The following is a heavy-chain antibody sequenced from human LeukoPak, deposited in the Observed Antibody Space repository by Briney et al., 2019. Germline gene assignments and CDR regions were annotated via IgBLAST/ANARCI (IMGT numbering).Heavy chain of an antibody. CDR3: ARGLYWNFDAFDI. Sequence: SETLSLTCAVYGGSFSGYYWSWIRQPPGRGLEWIGEINHSGSTNYNPSLKSLVTISVDTSKNQFSLKLSSVTAADAAVYYCARGLYWNFDAFDIWGQGTMVTVSS. V-gene: IGHV4-34*01. J-gene: IGHJ3*02. CDR2: INHSGST. D-gene: IGHD1-7*01. CDR1: GGSFSGYY.